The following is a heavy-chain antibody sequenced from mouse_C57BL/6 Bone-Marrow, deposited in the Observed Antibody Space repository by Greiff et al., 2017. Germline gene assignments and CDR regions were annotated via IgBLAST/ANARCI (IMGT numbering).Heavy chain of an antibody. Sequence: EVQLMESGGGLVKPGGSLKLSCAASGFTFSSYTMSWVRQTPEKRLEWVATISGGGGNTYYPDSVKGRFTISRDNAKNTLYLQMSSLRSEDTALYYCARHWAQAGFAYWGQGTLVTVSA. J-gene: IGHJ3*01. CDR1: GFTFSSYT. D-gene: IGHD3-2*02. CDR3: ARHWAQAGFAY. V-gene: IGHV5-9*01. CDR2: ISGGGGNT.